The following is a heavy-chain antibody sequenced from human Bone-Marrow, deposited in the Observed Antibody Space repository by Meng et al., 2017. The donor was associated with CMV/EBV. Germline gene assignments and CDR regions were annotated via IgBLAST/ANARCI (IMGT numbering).Heavy chain of an antibody. V-gene: IGHV4-59*01. CDR2: IYYSGST. CDR1: GGSISSYY. D-gene: IGHD2-2*01. Sequence: SETLSLTCTVPGGSISSYYWSWIRQPPGKGLEWIGYIYYSGSTNYNPSLKSRVTISVDTFKNQFSLKLSSVTAADTAVYYCARDMKYQLLSTQDADYYYYGMDVWGQGTTVTVSS. J-gene: IGHJ6*02. CDR3: ARDMKYQLLSTQDADYYYYGMDV.